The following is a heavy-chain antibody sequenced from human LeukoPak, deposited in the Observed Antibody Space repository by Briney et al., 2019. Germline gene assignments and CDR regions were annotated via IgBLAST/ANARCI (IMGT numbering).Heavy chain of an antibody. J-gene: IGHJ4*02. CDR2: IYYSGST. CDR3: VRRHGDYEVRFDY. CDR1: GGSISSGDYY. Sequence: SETLSLTCTVSGGSISSGDYYWSWIRQPPGKGLEWIGYIYYSGSTYYNPSLKSRVTISVDTSKNQFSLKLSSVTAADTAMYYCVRRHGDYEVRFDYWGQGTLVTVSS. V-gene: IGHV4-30-4*08. D-gene: IGHD4-17*01.